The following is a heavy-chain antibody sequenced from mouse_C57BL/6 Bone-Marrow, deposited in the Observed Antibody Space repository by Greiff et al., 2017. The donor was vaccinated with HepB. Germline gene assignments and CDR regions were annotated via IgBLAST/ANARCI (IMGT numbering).Heavy chain of an antibody. D-gene: IGHD2-4*01. CDR1: GYTFTDYN. CDR2: INPNNGGT. J-gene: IGHJ4*01. CDR3: ARYDYDWPY. V-gene: IGHV1-22*01. Sequence: EVQLQQSGPELVKMSCKASGYTFTDYNMHWVKQSHGKSLEWIGYINPNNGGTSYNQKFKGKATLTVNKSSSTAYMELRSLTSEDSAVYYCARYDYDWPYWGQGTSVTVSS.